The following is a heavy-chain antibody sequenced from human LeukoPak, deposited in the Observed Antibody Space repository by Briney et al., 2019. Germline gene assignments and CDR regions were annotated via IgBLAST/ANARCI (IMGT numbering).Heavy chain of an antibody. CDR2: ISGSSDSR. J-gene: IGHJ4*02. D-gene: IGHD6-19*01. CDR3: ARISLYSSGWYLGAFEY. V-gene: IGHV3-23*01. CDR1: RFTFSSYA. Sequence: GGSLRLSCAASRFTFSSYAMGWVRQAPGKGLEWVSVISGSSDSRYYADSVKGRFTIARDTSENTLYLQMTYLRAEDTAVYYCARISLYSSGWYLGAFEYWGQGTLVTVSS.